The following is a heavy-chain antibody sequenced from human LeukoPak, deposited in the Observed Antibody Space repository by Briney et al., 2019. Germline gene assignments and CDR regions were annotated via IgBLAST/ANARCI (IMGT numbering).Heavy chain of an antibody. J-gene: IGHJ4*02. CDR1: GYTFTNYD. Sequence: ASVKVSCKASGYTFTNYDINWVRQATGQGLEWMGYMNPNSGNSAYAQKFQGRVTITTDASISTAYMELSGLRSEDTALYCCAREGFDYWGQGTLVTVSS. CDR2: MNPNSGNS. CDR3: AREGFDY. V-gene: IGHV1-8*03.